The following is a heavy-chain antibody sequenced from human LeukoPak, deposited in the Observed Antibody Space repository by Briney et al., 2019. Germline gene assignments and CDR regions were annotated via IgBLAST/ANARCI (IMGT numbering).Heavy chain of an antibody. CDR2: IKQDGSEK. D-gene: IGHD2/OR15-2a*01. CDR1: GFTFSSYW. J-gene: IGHJ4*02. Sequence: GGSLILSCAASGFTFSSYWMSWVRQAPGKELEWVANIKQDGSEKYYVDSVKGRFTISRDNAKNSLYQQMNSLRAEDTAVYYCARDPTGSYFFGYWGQGTLVTVSS. V-gene: IGHV3-7*01. CDR3: ARDPTGSYFFGY.